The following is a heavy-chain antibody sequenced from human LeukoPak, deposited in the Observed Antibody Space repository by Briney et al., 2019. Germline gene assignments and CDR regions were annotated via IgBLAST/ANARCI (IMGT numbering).Heavy chain of an antibody. V-gene: IGHV1-2*02. CDR3: ARVLLRYFAWLLSYGMGV. CDR1: GYSFTGYY. Sequence: ASVKVSCKASGYSFTGYYMHWVRQAPGQGLEWMGWINPNSGGTNYAQKFQGRVTMTRDTAISTDYVELGRLGSDEPAVYYRARVLLRYFAWLLSYGMGVWGQGPTVTVSS. D-gene: IGHD3-9*01. J-gene: IGHJ6*02. CDR2: INPNSGGT.